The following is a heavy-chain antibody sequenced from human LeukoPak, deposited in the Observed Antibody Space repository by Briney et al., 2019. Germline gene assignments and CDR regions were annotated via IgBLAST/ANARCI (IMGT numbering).Heavy chain of an antibody. Sequence: GGSLRLSCAASGFSFTSYAMSWVRQAQGKGLEWVSSISSSSSYIYYADSVKGRFTISRDNAKNSLYLQMNSLRAEDTAVYYCARMVGELLRETDYWGQGTLVTVSS. CDR2: ISSSSSYI. CDR3: ARMVGELLRETDY. D-gene: IGHD1-26*01. V-gene: IGHV3-21*01. CDR1: GFSFTSYA. J-gene: IGHJ4*02.